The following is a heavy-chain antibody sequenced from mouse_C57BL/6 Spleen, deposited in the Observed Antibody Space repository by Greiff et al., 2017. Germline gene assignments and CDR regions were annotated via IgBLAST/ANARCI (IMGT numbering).Heavy chain of an antibody. CDR1: GYTFPDHT. CDR2: IYPSDGSH. Sequence: QVQLQQSDAELVKPGASVTISCKVSGYTFPDHTIHWMKQRPEQGLDWIGSIYPSDGSHEYNEKFKGKATLTADKSSRTAYMQLNSLTSADSAVYFCSREMFAYWGQGTLVTVSA. J-gene: IGHJ3*01. CDR3: SREMFAY. V-gene: IGHV1-78*01.